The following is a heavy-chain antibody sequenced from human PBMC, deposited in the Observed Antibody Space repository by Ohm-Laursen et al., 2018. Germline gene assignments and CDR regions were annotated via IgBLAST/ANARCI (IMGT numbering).Heavy chain of an antibody. V-gene: IGHV3-66*01. D-gene: IGHD1-26*01. Sequence: SLRLSCAASGIPVTSNYMSWVRQAPGKGLQWVSIIHSGGGTFYADSVKGRFIISRDISNNMVYLQMDSLGPEDTAMYYCVKDRGGIYPHDSFDIWGQGTMVTVSS. CDR1: GIPVTSNY. CDR2: IHSGGGT. J-gene: IGHJ3*02. CDR3: VKDRGGIYPHDSFDI.